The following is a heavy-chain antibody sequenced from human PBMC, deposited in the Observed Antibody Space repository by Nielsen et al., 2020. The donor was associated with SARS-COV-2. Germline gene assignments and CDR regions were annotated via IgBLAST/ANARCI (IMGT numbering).Heavy chain of an antibody. CDR3: VKDLIAVAGTGVFDY. Sequence: GESLKISCSASGFTFSSYAMRWVRQAPGKGLEYVSAISSNGGSTYYADSVKGRFTISRDNSKNTLYLQMSSLRAEDTAVYYCVKDLIAVAGTGVFDYWGQGTLVTVSS. CDR1: GFTFSSYA. D-gene: IGHD6-19*01. J-gene: IGHJ4*02. V-gene: IGHV3-64D*06. CDR2: ISSNGGST.